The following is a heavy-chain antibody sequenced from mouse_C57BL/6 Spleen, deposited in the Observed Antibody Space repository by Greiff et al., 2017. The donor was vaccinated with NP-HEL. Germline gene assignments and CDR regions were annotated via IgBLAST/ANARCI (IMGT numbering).Heavy chain of an antibody. D-gene: IGHD1-1*01. CDR3: TYYYYGSRGDWFAY. Sequence: EVQLQESGAELVRPGASVKLSCTASGFNIKDDYMHWVKQRPEQGLEWIGWIDPENGDTEYASKFQGKATITADTSSNTAYLQLSSLTSEDTAVYYCTYYYYGSRGDWFAYWGQGTLVTVSA. CDR1: GFNIKDDY. J-gene: IGHJ3*01. CDR2: IDPENGDT. V-gene: IGHV14-4*01.